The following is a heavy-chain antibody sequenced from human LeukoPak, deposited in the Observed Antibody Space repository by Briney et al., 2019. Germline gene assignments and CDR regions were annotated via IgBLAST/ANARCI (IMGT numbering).Heavy chain of an antibody. CDR1: GFTVSSNY. V-gene: IGHV3-53*01. CDR3: ARGSSSSGWSASDY. D-gene: IGHD6-25*01. Sequence: GGSLRLSCAASGFTVSSNYMSWVRQAPGKGLEWVSVIYSGGSTYYADSVKGRFTISRDNSKNTLYLQMNSLRAEDTAVYYCARGSSSSGWSASDYWGQGTLVTVSS. J-gene: IGHJ4*02. CDR2: IYSGGST.